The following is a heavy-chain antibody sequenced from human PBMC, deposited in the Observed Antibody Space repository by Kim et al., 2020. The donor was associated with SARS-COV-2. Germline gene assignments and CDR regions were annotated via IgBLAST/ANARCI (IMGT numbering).Heavy chain of an antibody. V-gene: IGHV1-2*02. J-gene: IGHJ5*02. Sequence: TNYAQKFQGRVTMPRDTSISTAYMELSRLRSDDTAVYYCARGFPLGGGTSWGQGTLVTVSS. D-gene: IGHD2-15*01. CDR2: T. CDR3: ARGFPLGGGTS.